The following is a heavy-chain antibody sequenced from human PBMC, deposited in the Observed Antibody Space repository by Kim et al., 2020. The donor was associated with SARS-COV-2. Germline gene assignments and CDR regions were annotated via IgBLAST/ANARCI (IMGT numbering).Heavy chain of an antibody. Sequence: GGSLRLSCAASGFTFGNSAMSWVRQAPGKGLEWVSGIFGSGSGTYYADSVKGRFTISRDNSQSTLFLQMDNLRAEDTAVSYCARHLPVTTVTFYWYFDLWGRGTPVTVSS. J-gene: IGHJ2*01. CDR2: IFGSGSGT. V-gene: IGHV3-23*01. CDR1: GFTFGNSA. CDR3: ARHLPVTTVTFYWYFDL. D-gene: IGHD2-21*02.